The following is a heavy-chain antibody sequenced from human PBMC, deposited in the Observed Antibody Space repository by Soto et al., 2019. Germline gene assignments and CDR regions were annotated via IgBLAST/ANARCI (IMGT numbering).Heavy chain of an antibody. J-gene: IGHJ3*02. CDR2: IYPCESDT. CDR3: ARGAYYYGSGRSAFDI. D-gene: IGHD3-10*01. CDR1: GYSFTSYW. V-gene: IGHV5-51*01. Sequence: GESLKISCKGSGYSFTSYWIGWVRPMPGKGPEWKGIIYPCESDTRYSPSFQGQVTSSADKSISTAYLQWSSLKASDTAMYYCARGAYYYGSGRSAFDIWGQGTRVTVSS.